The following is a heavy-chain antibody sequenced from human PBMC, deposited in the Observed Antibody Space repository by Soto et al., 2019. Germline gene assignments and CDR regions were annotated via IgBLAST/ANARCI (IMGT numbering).Heavy chain of an antibody. Sequence: GGSLRLSCAASGFTFSNAWMNWVRQAPGKGLEWVGRIKSKTDGGTTDYAAPVKGRFTISRDDSKNTLYLQMNSLKTEDTAVYYCVWAKYYYDSSGYLRWGQGTLVTVAS. V-gene: IGHV3-15*07. CDR2: IKSKTDGGTT. CDR1: GFTFSNAW. J-gene: IGHJ4*02. CDR3: VWAKYYYDSSGYLR. D-gene: IGHD3-22*01.